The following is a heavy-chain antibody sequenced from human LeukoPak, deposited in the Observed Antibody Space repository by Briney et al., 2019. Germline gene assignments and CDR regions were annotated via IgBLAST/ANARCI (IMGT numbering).Heavy chain of an antibody. D-gene: IGHD2-21*02. CDR3: ARDCGGDCPEYYYYMDV. Sequence: GGSLRLSCAASGFTFTNYGMHWVRQAIGKGLEWVSGIGTAGDTYYPGSVKGRFTISRDNSKNTLYLQMSSLRAEDTAVYYCARDCGGDCPEYYYYMDVWGKGTTVTVSS. CDR1: GFTFTNYG. J-gene: IGHJ6*03. V-gene: IGHV3-13*01. CDR2: IGTAGDT.